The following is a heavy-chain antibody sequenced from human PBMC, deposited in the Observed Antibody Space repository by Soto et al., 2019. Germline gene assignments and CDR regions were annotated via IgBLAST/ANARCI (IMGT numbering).Heavy chain of an antibody. D-gene: IGHD6-19*01. V-gene: IGHV4-4*02. CDR1: GGSISSSNW. CDR3: ASRGKLSIAVAGYFDY. Sequence: TLSLTCAVSGGSISSSNWWSWVRQPPGKGLEWIGEIYHSGSTNYNPSLKSRVTISVDKSKNQFSLKLSSVTAADTAVYYCASRGKLSIAVAGYFDYWGQGTLVTVSS. J-gene: IGHJ4*02. CDR2: IYHSGST.